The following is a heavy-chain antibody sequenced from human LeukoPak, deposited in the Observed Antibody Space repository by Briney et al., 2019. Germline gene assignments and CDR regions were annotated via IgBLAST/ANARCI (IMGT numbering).Heavy chain of an antibody. D-gene: IGHD2/OR15-2a*01. V-gene: IGHV1-2*02. Sequence: SVKVSCKASGYTFTGYYMHWVRQAPGQGLEWMGWINPNSGGTNYAQKFQGRVTMTRDTSISTAYMELSRLRSDDAAVYYCARDPLYESGPPVDYWGQGTLVTVSS. CDR2: INPNSGGT. CDR3: ARDPLYESGPPVDY. J-gene: IGHJ4*02. CDR1: GYTFTGYY.